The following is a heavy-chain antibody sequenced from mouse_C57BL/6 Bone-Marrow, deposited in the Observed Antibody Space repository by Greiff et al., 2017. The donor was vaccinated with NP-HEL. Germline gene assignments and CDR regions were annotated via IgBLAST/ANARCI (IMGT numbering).Heavy chain of an antibody. CDR3: ARRLRGYYFDY. CDR1: GYTFTNYW. J-gene: IGHJ2*01. V-gene: IGHV1-63*01. CDR2: IYPGGGYT. D-gene: IGHD1-3*01. Sequence: QVQLQQSGAELVRPGTSVKMSCKASGYTFTNYWIGWAKQRPGHGLEWIGDIYPGGGYTNYNEKFKGKATLTAGKSSSTAYMQFSSLTSEDSDIYYCARRLRGYYFDYWGQGTTLTVSS.